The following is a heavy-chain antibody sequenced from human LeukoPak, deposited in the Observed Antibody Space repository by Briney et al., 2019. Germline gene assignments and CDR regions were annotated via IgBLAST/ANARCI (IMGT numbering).Heavy chain of an antibody. CDR2: IIPIFGTA. D-gene: IGHD3-22*01. J-gene: IGHJ4*02. Sequence: SVKVSCKASGGTFSSYAISRVRQAPGQGLEWMGGIIPIFGTANYAQKFQGRVTITADESTSTAYMELSSLRSEDTAVYYCVKYYYDSSGYEIPDYWGQGTLVTVSS. CDR3: VKYYYDSSGYEIPDY. V-gene: IGHV1-69*13. CDR1: GGTFSSYA.